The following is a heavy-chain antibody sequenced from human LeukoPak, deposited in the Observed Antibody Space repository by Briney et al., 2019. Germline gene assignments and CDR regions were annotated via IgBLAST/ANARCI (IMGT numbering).Heavy chain of an antibody. Sequence: ASVKVSCKASGYTFTSYDINWVRQATGQGLEWMGWMNPNSGNTGYAQKFQGRVTMTRNTSISTAYMELSSLRSEDTAVYYCAWGGSYADAFDIWGQGTMVTVSS. V-gene: IGHV1-8*01. D-gene: IGHD1-26*01. J-gene: IGHJ3*02. CDR2: MNPNSGNT. CDR3: AWGGSYADAFDI. CDR1: GYTFTSYD.